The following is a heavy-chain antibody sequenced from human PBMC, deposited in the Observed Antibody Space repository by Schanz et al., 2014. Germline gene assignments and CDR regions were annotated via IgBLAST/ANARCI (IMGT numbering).Heavy chain of an antibody. CDR1: GFTFSHYW. D-gene: IGHD4-17*01. J-gene: IGHJ2*01. V-gene: IGHV3-7*01. Sequence: VQLVESGGGVVRPGRSLRLSCAASGFTFSHYWLSWVRQTPGKRLEWVANIRQDGSAKFYVDSVNSRFAISRDNAENSVYLQMNSLRDDDTAVYYCARGQPGERGYAYGDWYFDLWGRGTLVTVSS. CDR2: IRQDGSAK. CDR3: ARGQPGERGYAYGDWYFDL.